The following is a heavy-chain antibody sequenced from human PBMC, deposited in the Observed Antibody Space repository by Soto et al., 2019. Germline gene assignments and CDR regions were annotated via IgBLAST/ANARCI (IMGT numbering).Heavy chain of an antibody. J-gene: IGHJ6*02. Sequence: EVQLVEPGGGLVQPGGSLRLSCAASGLIFSDYHMDWVRQAPGKGLEWVGRIRRKANSYTTEYAASVKGRTTISRDDPTNSLYLQMNSLKTEDTAVFYCAMLGGWSGGSNDMDVWCQGPTVTVSS. CDR2: IRRKANSYTT. D-gene: IGHD6-19*01. CDR1: GLIFSDYH. CDR3: AMLGGWSGGSNDMDV. V-gene: IGHV3-72*01.